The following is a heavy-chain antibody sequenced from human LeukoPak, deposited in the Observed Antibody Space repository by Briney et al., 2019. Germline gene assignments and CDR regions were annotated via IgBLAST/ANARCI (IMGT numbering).Heavy chain of an antibody. V-gene: IGHV3-53*01. J-gene: IGHJ4*02. CDR3: ARSVVAIRDLDY. CDR2: IYTSGTT. Sequence: PGGSLRLSCTASGLTFSTSGFNWVRQAPGKGLQWVSVIYTSGTTYYADSVKGRFTISRDNSKNTLYLQMNNLRAEDTAVYYCARSVVAIRDLDYWGQGTLVTVSS. D-gene: IGHD2-15*01. CDR1: GLTFSTSG.